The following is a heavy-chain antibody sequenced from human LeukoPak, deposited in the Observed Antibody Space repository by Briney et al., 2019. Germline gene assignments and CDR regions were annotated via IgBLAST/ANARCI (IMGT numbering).Heavy chain of an antibody. CDR2: ISGSGGST. V-gene: IGHV3-23*01. CDR1: GFTFSSYG. D-gene: IGHD3-22*01. Sequence: GGTLRLSCAASGFTFSSYGMSWVRQAPRKGLEWVSAISGSGGSTYYADSVKGRFTISRDNSKNTLYLQMNSLRAEDTAVYYCAKGRWLLALVFDYWGQGTLVTVSS. J-gene: IGHJ4*02. CDR3: AKGRWLLALVFDY.